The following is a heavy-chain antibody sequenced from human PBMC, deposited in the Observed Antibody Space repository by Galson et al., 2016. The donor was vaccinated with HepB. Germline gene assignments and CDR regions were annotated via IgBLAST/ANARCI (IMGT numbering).Heavy chain of an antibody. CDR1: GYTFTRKW. V-gene: IGHV5-51*01. CDR2: IYPGDSDT. CDR3: ARRGAATATSGFDF. D-gene: IGHD6-13*01. Sequence: QSGAEVKKPGESLKISCKTSGYTFTRKWIGWVRQMPGKGLEWMGIIYPGDSDTRYSPSFQGQVTISVDKSISTAYLQWSSLKASDTAMFYCARRGAATATSGFDFWGQGTLVTVSS. J-gene: IGHJ4*02.